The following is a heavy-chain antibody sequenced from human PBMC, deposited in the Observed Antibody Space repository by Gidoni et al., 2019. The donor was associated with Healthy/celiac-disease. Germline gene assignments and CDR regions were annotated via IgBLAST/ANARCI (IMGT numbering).Heavy chain of an antibody. CDR3: ARDRGSSGSYSYDY. D-gene: IGHD1-26*01. V-gene: IGHV3-66*02. CDR1: GFTVSSNY. Sequence: EVQLVESGGGLVPPGGSLRLSCAASGFTVSSNYMSWVRQAPGKGLEWVSVIYSGGSTYYADSVKGRFTISRDNSKNTLYLQMNSLRAEDTAVYYCARDRGSSGSYSYDYWGQGTLVTVSS. J-gene: IGHJ4*02. CDR2: IYSGGST.